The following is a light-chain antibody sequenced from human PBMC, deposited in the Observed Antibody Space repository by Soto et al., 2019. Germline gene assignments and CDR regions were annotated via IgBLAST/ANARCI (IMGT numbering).Light chain of an antibody. Sequence: DIQMTQSPSSVSAFVGDTVTMTCRASQGVSSWLAWFQQKPGKAPKLLIYPASTLQSGVPSRFSGGGSGTHFTLTISSVQLADSATYYCQQATGFPYTFGQGTKLEI. J-gene: IGKJ2*01. CDR2: PAS. V-gene: IGKV1-12*02. CDR1: QGVSSW. CDR3: QQATGFPYT.